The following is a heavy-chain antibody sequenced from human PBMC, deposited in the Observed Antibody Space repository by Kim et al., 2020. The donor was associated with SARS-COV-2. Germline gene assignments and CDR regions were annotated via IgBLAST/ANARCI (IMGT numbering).Heavy chain of an antibody. CDR2: INHSGST. D-gene: IGHD3-3*01. CDR3: ARRPYDFSYYYYMDV. V-gene: IGHV4-34*01. J-gene: IGHJ6*03. CDR1: GGSFSGYY. Sequence: SETLSLTCAVYGGSFSGYYWSWIRQPPGKGLEWIGEINHSGSTNYNPSLKSRVTISVDTSKNQFSLKLSSVTAADTAVYYCARRPYDFSYYYYMDVWGKGTTVTVSS.